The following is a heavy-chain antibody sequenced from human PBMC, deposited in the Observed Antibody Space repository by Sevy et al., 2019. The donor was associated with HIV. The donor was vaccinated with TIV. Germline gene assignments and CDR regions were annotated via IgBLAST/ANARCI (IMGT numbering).Heavy chain of an antibody. Sequence: GGYLRLSCAASGFTFSNYDMNWVRQAPGNGVEWVSYISSDSGRIYYADSVKGRFTISRDNAKNSLYVQMNRLRAEDTAVYYCAREGGYTDQGMDVWGQGTTVTVSS. J-gene: IGHJ6*02. CDR1: GFTFSNYD. D-gene: IGHD5-12*01. V-gene: IGHV3-48*01. CDR2: ISSDSGRI. CDR3: AREGGYTDQGMDV.